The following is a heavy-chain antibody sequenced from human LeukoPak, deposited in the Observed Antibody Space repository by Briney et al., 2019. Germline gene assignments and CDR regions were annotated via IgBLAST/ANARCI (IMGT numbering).Heavy chain of an antibody. D-gene: IGHD2-8*01. V-gene: IGHV4-34*01. CDR1: GGSFSGYY. CDR2: INHSGST. CDR3: ARGGCTNGVCPGYNWFDP. Sequence: SETLSLTCAVYGGSFSGYYWSWFRQPPGKGLEWIGEINHSGSTNYNPSLKSRVTISVDTSKNQFSLKLSSVIAADTAVYYCARGGCTNGVCPGYNWFDPWGQGTLVTVSS. J-gene: IGHJ5*02.